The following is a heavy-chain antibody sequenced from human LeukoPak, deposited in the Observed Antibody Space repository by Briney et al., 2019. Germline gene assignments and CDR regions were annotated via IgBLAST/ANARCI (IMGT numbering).Heavy chain of an antibody. V-gene: IGHV3-23*01. Sequence: GGSLRLSCAASGFTFSSYAMSWVRQAPGKGLEWVSAISGSGGSTYYADSVKGWFTISRDNSKNTLYLQMNSLRAEDTAVYYCAKTWRPGLDFDWLLYFDYWGQGTLVTVSS. J-gene: IGHJ4*02. CDR2: ISGSGGST. CDR1: GFTFSSYA. CDR3: AKTWRPGLDFDWLLYFDY. D-gene: IGHD3-9*01.